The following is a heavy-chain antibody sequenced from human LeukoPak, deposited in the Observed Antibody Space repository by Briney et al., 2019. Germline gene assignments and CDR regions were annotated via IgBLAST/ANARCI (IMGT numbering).Heavy chain of an antibody. V-gene: IGHV3-7*01. Sequence: GGSLRLSCVASGVTFSSFWMTWVRQAPGKGLEWVANIKQDGSEKYYVDSVKGRFTISRDNAKNSVYLQMNSLRAEDTAMYYCARGRGDDYWGQGTLVTVSS. CDR1: GVTFSSFW. CDR3: ARGRGDDY. J-gene: IGHJ4*02. CDR2: IKQDGSEK. D-gene: IGHD3-10*01.